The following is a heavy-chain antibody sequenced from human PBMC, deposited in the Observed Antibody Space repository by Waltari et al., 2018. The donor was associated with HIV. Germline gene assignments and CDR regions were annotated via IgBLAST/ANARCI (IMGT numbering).Heavy chain of an antibody. D-gene: IGHD2-21*02. CDR1: GGSISSGSYY. CDR2: IYTSGST. CDR3: ARGVTGWYFDL. J-gene: IGHJ2*01. Sequence: SGPGLVKPSQTLSLTCTVSGGSISSGSYYWSWIRQPAGKGLEWIGRIYTSGSTNYNPSLKSRVTISVDTSKNQFSLKLSSVTAADTAVYYCARGVTGWYFDLWGRGTLVTVSS. V-gene: IGHV4-61*02.